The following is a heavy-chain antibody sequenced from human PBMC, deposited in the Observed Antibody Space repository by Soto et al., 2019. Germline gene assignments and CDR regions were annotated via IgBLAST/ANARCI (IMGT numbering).Heavy chain of an antibody. CDR3: AKEGYCSIGVCTYFDY. CDR2: ISYDGSNK. Sequence: QVQLVESGGGVVQPGRSLRLSCAASGFTFSSYGMHWVRQAPGKGLEWVAVISYDGSNKYYADSVKGRFTSSRDNSKNTLYLQMNSLRAEDTAVYYGAKEGYCSIGVCTYFDYWGQGTLVTVSS. V-gene: IGHV3-30*18. J-gene: IGHJ4*02. CDR1: GFTFSSYG. D-gene: IGHD2-8*01.